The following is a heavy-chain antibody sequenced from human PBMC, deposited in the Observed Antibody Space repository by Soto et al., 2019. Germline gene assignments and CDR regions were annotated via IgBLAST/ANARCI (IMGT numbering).Heavy chain of an antibody. CDR2: ISSSRSSI. D-gene: IGHD6-13*01. Sequence: GGSLRLSCAASGFTFSSYSMNWVRQAPGKGLVWVSSISSSRSSIYYADSVKGRFTISRDNAKNSLYLQMNSLRAEDTAVYYCARGGPSSSSSWYPYWGQGTLVTVSS. J-gene: IGHJ4*02. CDR3: ARGGPSSSSSWYPY. V-gene: IGHV3-21*01. CDR1: GFTFSSYS.